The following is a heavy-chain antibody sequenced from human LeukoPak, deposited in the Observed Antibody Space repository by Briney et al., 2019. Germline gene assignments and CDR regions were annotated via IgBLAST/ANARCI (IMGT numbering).Heavy chain of an antibody. CDR2: INPSGGST. CDR3: ARDQRYDSSGYYGPDFDY. CDR1: GYTFTSYY. D-gene: IGHD3-22*01. V-gene: IGHV1-46*01. J-gene: IGHJ4*02. Sequence: ASVTVSFKASGYTFTSYYMHWVRQAPGQGHEWMGIINPSGGSTSYAQKFQGRVTMTRDMSTSTVYMELSSLRSEDTAVYYCARDQRYDSSGYYGPDFDYWGQGTLVTVSS.